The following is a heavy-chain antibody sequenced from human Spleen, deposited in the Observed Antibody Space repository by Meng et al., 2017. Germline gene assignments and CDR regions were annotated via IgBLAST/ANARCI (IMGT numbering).Heavy chain of an antibody. CDR3: ARDSERWPRNRAFDI. J-gene: IGHJ3*02. V-gene: IGHV3-21*01. CDR1: GFTFSSYS. CDR2: ISSSSSYI. Sequence: GESLKISCAASGFTFSSYSMNWVRQAPGKGLEWVSSISSSSSYIYYADSVKGRFTISRDNAKNSLYLQMNSLRAEDTAVYYCARDSERWPRNRAFDIWGQGTMVTVSS. D-gene: IGHD5-24*01.